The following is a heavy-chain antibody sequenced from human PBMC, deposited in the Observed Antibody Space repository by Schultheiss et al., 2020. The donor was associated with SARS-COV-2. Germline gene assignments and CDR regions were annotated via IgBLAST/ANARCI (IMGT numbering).Heavy chain of an antibody. CDR2: IGTAGDT. CDR1: GFTVSSNY. D-gene: IGHD2-15*01. Sequence: GGSLRLSCAASGFTVSSNYMSWVRQAPGKGLEWVSAIGTAGDTYYPGSVKGRFTISRDNSKNTLYLQMNSLRAEDTAVYYCAKSFCTGGSCPEYFQYWGQGTLVTVSS. V-gene: IGHV3-53*01. CDR3: AKSFCTGGSCPEYFQY. J-gene: IGHJ1*01.